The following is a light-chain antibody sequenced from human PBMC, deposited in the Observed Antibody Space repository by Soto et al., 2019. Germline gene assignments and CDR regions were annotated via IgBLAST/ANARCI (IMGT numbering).Light chain of an antibody. J-gene: IGLJ2*01. Sequence: QSVLTQPPSASGTPGQRVTISCSGSSSNIASNPVHWYQQLPGTAPKLLIHNNNQRPSRVPDRFSDSKSGTSASLAISGLQSEDEADYYCASWDDSLSGVLFGGGTKLTVL. CDR2: NNN. V-gene: IGLV1-44*01. CDR1: SSNIASNP. CDR3: ASWDDSLSGVL.